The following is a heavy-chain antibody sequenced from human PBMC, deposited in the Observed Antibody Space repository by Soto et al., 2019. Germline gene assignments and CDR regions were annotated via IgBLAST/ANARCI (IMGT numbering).Heavy chain of an antibody. CDR3: ASGALGYCTNGVCYPFYYFDY. CDR2: IYYSGST. CDR1: GGSISSGGYY. D-gene: IGHD2-8*01. Sequence: SETLSLTCTVSGGSISSGGYYWSWIRQHPGKGLEWIGYIYYSGSTYYNPSLKSRVTISVDTSKNQFSPKLSSVTAADTAVYYCASGALGYCTNGVCYPFYYFDYWGQGTLVTVSS. V-gene: IGHV4-31*03. J-gene: IGHJ4*02.